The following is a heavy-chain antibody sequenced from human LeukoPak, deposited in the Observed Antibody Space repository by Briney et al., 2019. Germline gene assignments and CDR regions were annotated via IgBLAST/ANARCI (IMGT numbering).Heavy chain of an antibody. CDR3: ARVYGGNRGYFDY. V-gene: IGHV3-21*01. D-gene: IGHD4-23*01. CDR1: GFTFSSYS. Sequence: GSLRLSCAASGFTFSSYSMNWVRQAPGKGLEWVSSISSSSSYIYYADSVKGRFTISRDNAKNSLHLQMNSLRAEDTAVYYCARVYGGNRGYFDYWGQGTLVTVSS. CDR2: ISSSSSYI. J-gene: IGHJ4*02.